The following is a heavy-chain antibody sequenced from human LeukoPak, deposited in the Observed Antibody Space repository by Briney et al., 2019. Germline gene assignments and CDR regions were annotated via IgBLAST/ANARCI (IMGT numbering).Heavy chain of an antibody. D-gene: IGHD3-3*01. V-gene: IGHV3-30-3*01. CDR2: ISYDGSNK. CDR3: AKEETIFGSFDY. Sequence: GGPLRLSCAASGFTFSSYAMSWVRQAPGKGLEWVAVISYDGSNKYYADSVKGRFTISRDNSKNTLYLQMNSLRAEDTAVYYCAKEETIFGSFDYWGQGTLVTVSS. J-gene: IGHJ4*02. CDR1: GFTFSSYA.